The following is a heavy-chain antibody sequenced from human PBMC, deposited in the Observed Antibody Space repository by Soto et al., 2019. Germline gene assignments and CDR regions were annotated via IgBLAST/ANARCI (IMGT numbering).Heavy chain of an antibody. CDR3: ARSYCSSTSCDEYGMDV. Sequence: QVQLVQSGAEVKKPGSSVKVSCKASGGTFTSYAINWVRQAPGQGLEWMGRIMPIFETTNYAQKFQGSVTITADKSTSTAYMELSSLRSEDPAVYYCARSYCSSTSCDEYGMDVWGQGTTVTVSS. D-gene: IGHD2-2*01. V-gene: IGHV1-69*06. CDR2: IMPIFETT. CDR1: GGTFTSYA. J-gene: IGHJ6*02.